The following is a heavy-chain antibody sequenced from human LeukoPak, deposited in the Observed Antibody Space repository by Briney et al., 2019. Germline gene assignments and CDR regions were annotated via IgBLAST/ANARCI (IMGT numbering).Heavy chain of an antibody. CDR3: ARGSYYDFWSGHNWFDP. CDR1: GGSISTYY. Sequence: SETLSLTCTVSGGSISTYYWSWLRQPPGKGLEWIGYIYYTGSTNYNPSLKSRVTISVDTSKNQFSMKLSSVTAADTAVYYCARGSYYDFWSGHNWFDPWGQGTLVTVSS. J-gene: IGHJ5*02. V-gene: IGHV4-59*08. D-gene: IGHD3-3*01. CDR2: IYYTGST.